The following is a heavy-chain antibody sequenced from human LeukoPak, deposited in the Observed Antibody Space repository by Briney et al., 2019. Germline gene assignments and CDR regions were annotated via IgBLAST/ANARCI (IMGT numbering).Heavy chain of an antibody. CDR1: GASISSGGYY. J-gene: IGHJ1*01. D-gene: IGHD3-22*01. CDR2: ISYSGIT. V-gene: IGHV4-31*03. CDR3: ARDSSGYQGYFQH. Sequence: SQTLSLTCTFSGASISSGGYYWSWILQHPGKGLEGIVYISYSGITYYNPSLKSRVTISVDTSKNQFSLKLSSVTAADTAVYYCARDSSGYQGYFQHWGQGTLVTVSS.